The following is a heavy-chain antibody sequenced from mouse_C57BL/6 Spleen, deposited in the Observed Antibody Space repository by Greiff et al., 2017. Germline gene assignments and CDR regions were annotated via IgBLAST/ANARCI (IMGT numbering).Heavy chain of an antibody. Sequence: QVQLQQPGAELVRPGSSVKLSCKASGYTFTSYWMHWVKQRPIQGLEWIGNIDPSDSETHYNQKFKDKATLPVDKSSSQASMPLSSLTSEDSAVYYCARGESYYYGSSRYCAMDDWGQGTTVTVSS. CDR3: ARGESYYYGSSRYCAMDD. CDR1: GYTFTSYW. V-gene: IGHV1-52*01. D-gene: IGHD1-1*01. J-gene: IGHJ4*01. CDR2: IDPSDSET.